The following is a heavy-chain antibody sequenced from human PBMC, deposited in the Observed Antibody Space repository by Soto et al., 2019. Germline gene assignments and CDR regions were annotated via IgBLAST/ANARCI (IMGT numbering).Heavy chain of an antibody. CDR3: ARVRPPEDL. CDR1: GYTFTSYA. Sequence: QVQLVQSGAEVKKPGASVKVSCKASGYTFTSYAITWVRQSPGQGLEWMGWSSAYNGNTNYAQKLQGRVTMTTDTSTSTPNMGLRSLGPDERDVNSSARVRPPEDLWGQGTLVTVSS. J-gene: IGHJ4*02. V-gene: IGHV1-18*01. CDR2: SSAYNGNT.